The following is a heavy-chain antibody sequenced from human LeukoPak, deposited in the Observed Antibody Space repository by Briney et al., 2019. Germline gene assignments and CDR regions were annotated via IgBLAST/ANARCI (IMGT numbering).Heavy chain of an antibody. CDR3: AKAGVRYSNSRGLYAFDF. CDR2: SYDSGST. J-gene: IGHJ3*01. D-gene: IGHD3-22*01. Sequence: PSETLSLTGTGSTGSSSSASYVWRWIRQPPGKGLEWIATSYDSGSTYYNASLRSRVTVSGDTSGNQFSLRLSSVNAADTAVYYCAKAGVRYSNSRGLYAFDFWGPGTMVTVSS. V-gene: IGHV4-39*01. CDR1: TGSSSSASYV.